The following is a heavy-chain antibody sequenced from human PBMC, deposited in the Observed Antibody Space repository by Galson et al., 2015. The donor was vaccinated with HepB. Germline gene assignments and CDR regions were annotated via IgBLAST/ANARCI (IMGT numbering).Heavy chain of an antibody. D-gene: IGHD3-10*01. CDR1: GNTFTSYG. CDR2: IHTYNGKT. CDR3: APWFGELPYFDY. J-gene: IGHJ4*02. V-gene: IGHV1-18*01. Sequence: SVKVSCKASGNTFTSYGISWLRQAPGHGLEWMGWIHTYNGKTHYAQTVRDRVTMTTDKSTMTAYMELRSLRHDDTAVSYCAPWFGELPYFDYWVQGTLVTVSS.